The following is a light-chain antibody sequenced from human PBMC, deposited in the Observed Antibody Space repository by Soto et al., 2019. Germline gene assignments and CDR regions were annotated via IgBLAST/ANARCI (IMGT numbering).Light chain of an antibody. V-gene: IGLV2-14*03. CDR3: SSYTSSSTWL. CDR1: SSDVGAYNY. J-gene: IGLJ3*02. Sequence: QSALTQPASVSGSPGQSITISCTGTSSDVGAYNYVSWYQQHPGKAPKLMIYEVSNQPSGVSNRFSGSKSANTASLTISGLQAGDEADYYCSSYTSSSTWLFGGGTKLTVL. CDR2: EVS.